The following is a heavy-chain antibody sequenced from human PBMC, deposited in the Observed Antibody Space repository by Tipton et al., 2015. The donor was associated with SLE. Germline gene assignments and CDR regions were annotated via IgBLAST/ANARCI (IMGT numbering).Heavy chain of an antibody. Sequence: TLSLTCAVYGGSFSGYYWSWIRQPPGKGLEWIGEINHSGSTNYNPSLKSRVTISVDTSKNQFSLKLSSVTAADTAVYYCAIPGDDAFDIWGQETMVTVSS. CDR2: INHSGST. V-gene: IGHV4-34*01. J-gene: IGHJ3*02. D-gene: IGHD7-27*01. CDR3: AIPGDDAFDI. CDR1: GGSFSGYY.